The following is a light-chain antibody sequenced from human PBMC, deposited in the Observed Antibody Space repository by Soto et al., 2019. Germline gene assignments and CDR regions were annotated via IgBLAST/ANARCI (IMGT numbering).Light chain of an antibody. CDR1: SXDVGGYNY. V-gene: IGLV2-14*01. CDR3: SSYTSSSPFYV. J-gene: IGLJ1*01. CDR2: EVS. Sequence: QSVLTQPASVSGSPGQSITISCTGTSXDVGGYNYVSWYQQHPGKAPKLMIYEVSNRPSGVSNRFSGSKSGNTASLTISGLQAEDEADYYCSSYTSSSPFYVFGTGTKVTVL.